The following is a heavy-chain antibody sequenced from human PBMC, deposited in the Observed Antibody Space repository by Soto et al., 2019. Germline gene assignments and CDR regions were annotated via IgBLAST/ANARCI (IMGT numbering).Heavy chain of an antibody. CDR1: GYTFTSYV. CDR2: ISAYNGNT. CDR3: ARGPLTDSSGYYYYFDY. D-gene: IGHD3-22*01. Sequence: ASVKVSCKASGYTFTSYVISWVRQAPGQGLEWMGWISAYNGNTNYAQKLQGRVTITTDPSTSTAYMELRSLRSEDTAVYYCARGPLTDSSGYYYYFDYWGQGTLVTVSS. V-gene: IGHV1-18*01. J-gene: IGHJ4*02.